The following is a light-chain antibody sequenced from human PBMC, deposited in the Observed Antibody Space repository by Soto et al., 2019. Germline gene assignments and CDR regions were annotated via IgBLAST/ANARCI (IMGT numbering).Light chain of an antibody. J-gene: IGKJ1*01. Sequence: DSVMTQFPLSLSVTPGEPASISCRSSQSLLHSNGYNYLDWYVQKPGQSPQLLIYLGSNRASGVPDRFSGSGSGTDFTLKISTVEAEDVGVYYYMQALQIRVEFGQGTKVEIK. V-gene: IGKV2-28*01. CDR2: LGS. CDR3: MQALQIRVE. CDR1: QSLLHSNGYNY.